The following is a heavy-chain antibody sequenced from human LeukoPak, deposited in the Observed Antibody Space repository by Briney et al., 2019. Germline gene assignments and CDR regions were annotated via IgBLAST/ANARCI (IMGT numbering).Heavy chain of an antibody. J-gene: IGHJ4*02. CDR2: INPNSGAT. CDR1: GYTFSDYY. V-gene: IGHV1-2*02. Sequence: GASVKVSCKASGYTFSDYYMHWVRQAPGQGLDWMGWINPNSGATHYAQKFQGRVTMTRDTSISTAYMEVSRLTSDDTAVCFCARDLGIRGVATPFDHWGQGTLVTVSS. D-gene: IGHD3-10*01. CDR3: ARDLGIRGVATPFDH.